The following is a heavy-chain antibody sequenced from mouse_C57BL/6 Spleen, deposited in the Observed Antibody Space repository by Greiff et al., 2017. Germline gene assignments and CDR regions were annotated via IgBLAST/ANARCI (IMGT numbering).Heavy chain of an antibody. CDR3: ARHETAQATYDD. CDR1: GFTFSSYG. Sequence: EVKLMESGGDLVKPGGSLKLSCAASGFTFSSYGMSWVRQTPDKRLEWVATISSGGSYTYYPDSVKGRFTISRDNAKNTLYLQMSSLKSEDTAMYYCARHETAQATYDDWGQGTTLTVSS. CDR2: ISSGGSYT. V-gene: IGHV5-6*01. J-gene: IGHJ2*01. D-gene: IGHD3-2*02.